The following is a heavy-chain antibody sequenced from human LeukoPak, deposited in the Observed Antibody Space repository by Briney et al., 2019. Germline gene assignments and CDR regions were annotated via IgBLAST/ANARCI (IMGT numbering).Heavy chain of an antibody. D-gene: IGHD2-15*01. J-gene: IGHJ4*02. Sequence: GASLRLSCAAPGFTVSSTYMSWVRQAPGKGLEWVSVIYSGGNIYYIESVKGRFTISRDTSKNTLYLQMNSLRAEDTAVYFCAGRHCSGGGCYFAGADPFDYWGQGTLVTVSS. CDR2: IYSGGNI. CDR3: AGRHCSGGGCYFAGADPFDY. V-gene: IGHV3-53*01. CDR1: GFTVSSTY.